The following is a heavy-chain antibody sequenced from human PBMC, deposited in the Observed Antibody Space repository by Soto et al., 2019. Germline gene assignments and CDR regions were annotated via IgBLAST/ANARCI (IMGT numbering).Heavy chain of an antibody. D-gene: IGHD6-19*01. CDR2: ISGSGGST. J-gene: IGHJ4*02. Sequence: GGSLSLSCAASGFTFSSYAMSWVRQAPGKGLEWVSVISGSGGSTYYADSVKGRFTISRDNSKNTLYLQMNSLRAEDTVVYYCAKGLAWLVLYGFEYWGQGTLVTVSA. CDR3: AKGLAWLVLYGFEY. V-gene: IGHV3-23*01. CDR1: GFTFSSYA.